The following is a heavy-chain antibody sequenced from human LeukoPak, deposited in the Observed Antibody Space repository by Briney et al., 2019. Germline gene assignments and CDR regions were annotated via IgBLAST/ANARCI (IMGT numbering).Heavy chain of an antibody. Sequence: GGSLRLSCAASGFTFSDAWMSWVRQAPGKGLEWVGRIKSKTYGGTTQYAAPVKGRFTISRDDSKSALYLQMDSLKSEDTAVYYCAKTRPLDSSSWSHGDYWGQGTLVTVSS. J-gene: IGHJ4*02. D-gene: IGHD6-13*01. CDR3: AKTRPLDSSSWSHGDY. CDR2: IKSKTYGGTT. V-gene: IGHV3-15*01. CDR1: GFTFSDAW.